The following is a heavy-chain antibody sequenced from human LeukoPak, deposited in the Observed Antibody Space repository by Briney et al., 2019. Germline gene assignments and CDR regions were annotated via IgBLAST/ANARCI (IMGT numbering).Heavy chain of an antibody. V-gene: IGHV4-61*02. J-gene: IGHJ3*02. D-gene: IGHD6-13*01. CDR1: GGSINSGNDY. CDR3: AGDTSSTWYFYAFDI. Sequence: KASETLSLTCTVSGGSINSGNDYWSWIRQPAGKELEWIGRIYTSGSTNYNPSLKSRVTISVDTSKNQFSLKLSSVTAADTAVYYCAGDTSSTWYFYAFDIWGQGTMVTVSS. CDR2: IYTSGST.